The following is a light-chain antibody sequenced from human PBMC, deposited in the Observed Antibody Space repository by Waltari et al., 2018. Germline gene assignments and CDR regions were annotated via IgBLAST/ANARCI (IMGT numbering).Light chain of an antibody. CDR3: QQTYGNPPT. V-gene: IGKV1-39*01. J-gene: IGKJ1*01. CDR2: AAS. Sequence: DIQMTQSPSSLSASVGDRVTIPCRASQSIRSFLGWYQQTPGKAPNLLIFAASTLQSGVPSRFSGSGSGTDFTLTISSLKAEDFATYYCQQTYGNPPTFGQGTKVEI. CDR1: QSIRSF.